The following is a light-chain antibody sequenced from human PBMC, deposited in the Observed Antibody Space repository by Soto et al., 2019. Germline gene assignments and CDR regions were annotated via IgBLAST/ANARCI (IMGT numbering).Light chain of an antibody. CDR2: LAS. CDR3: QQYESWPPYT. J-gene: IGKJ2*01. Sequence: EIVMTQSPATLSVSPGERATLSCMASQSVGSYLAWYQQKPGQAPRLLIYLASNRATGVPARFSGSGSGTDLTLIISSLQSEDSAIYFCQQYESWPPYTFGQGTKVDI. V-gene: IGKV3-15*01. CDR1: QSVGSY.